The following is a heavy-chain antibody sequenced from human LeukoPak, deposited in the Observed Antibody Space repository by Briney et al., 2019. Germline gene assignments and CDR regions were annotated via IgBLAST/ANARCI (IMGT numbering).Heavy chain of an antibody. CDR3: ARGGPYSSSWLDY. D-gene: IGHD6-13*01. CDR1: GGSISSSNW. V-gene: IGHV4-4*02. Sequence: TSETLSLTCAVSGGSISSSNWWSWVRQPPGKGLEWIGEIYHSGSTNYNPSLKSRVTISVDKSKNQFSLKLSSVTAADTAVYYCARGGPYSSSWLDYWGQGTLVTVSS. J-gene: IGHJ4*02. CDR2: IYHSGST.